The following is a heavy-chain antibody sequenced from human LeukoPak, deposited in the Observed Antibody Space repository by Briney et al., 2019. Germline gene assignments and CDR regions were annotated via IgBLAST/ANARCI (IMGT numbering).Heavy chain of an antibody. CDR2: INPNSGGT. CDR1: GYTFTAYY. Sequence: ASVKVSCKASGYTFTAYYMHWVRQAPGQGLEWMGWINPNSGGTNYAQKFQGRVTMTRDTSISTAYMELSRLRSDDTAVYYCAKNVAPRPGEYYFDYWGRGTLVTVSS. D-gene: IGHD3-16*01. J-gene: IGHJ4*02. V-gene: IGHV1-2*02. CDR3: AKNVAPRPGEYYFDY.